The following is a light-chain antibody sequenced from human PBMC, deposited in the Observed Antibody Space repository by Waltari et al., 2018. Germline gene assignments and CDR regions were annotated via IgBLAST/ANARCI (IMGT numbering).Light chain of an antibody. V-gene: IGLV2-14*01. CDR1: SSDVGGYNY. CDR2: NVS. Sequence: QSALTQPASVSGSPGQSINISCTGTSSDVGGYNYVSWYQQHPGQPPKHMIYNVSKRPSGVSYRCSGSKSGNTASLTISGLQAEDEADYYCSSYTSSSTLGVFGGGTKLTVL. CDR3: SSYTSSSTLGV. J-gene: IGLJ2*01.